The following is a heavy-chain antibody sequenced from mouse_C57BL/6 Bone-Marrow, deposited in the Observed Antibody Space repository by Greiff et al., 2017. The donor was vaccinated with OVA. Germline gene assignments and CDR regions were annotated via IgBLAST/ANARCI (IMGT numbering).Heavy chain of an antibody. V-gene: IGHV5-6*01. CDR3: ARQSPLWFAY. CDR1: GFTFSSYG. CDR2: ISSGGSYT. J-gene: IGHJ3*01. Sequence: EVHLVESGGDLVKPGGSLKLSCAASGFTFSSYGMSWVRQTPDKRLEWVATISSGGSYTYYPDSVKGRFTISRDNAKNTLFLQMSSLKSEDTAMYYGARQSPLWFAYWGQGTLVTVSA.